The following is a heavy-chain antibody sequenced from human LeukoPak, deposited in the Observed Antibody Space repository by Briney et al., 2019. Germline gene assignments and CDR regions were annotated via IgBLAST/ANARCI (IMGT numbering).Heavy chain of an antibody. V-gene: IGHV4-4*07. Sequence: PSETLSLTCTVSGGSISGYYWSWVRQPAGKGLEWIGRIHTNDGTNFNPSLKSRVTMSLDTSKNQFSLKLTSVTAADTAVYYCARGAATYDLQYWGQGTLVAVSS. D-gene: IGHD3-16*01. CDR1: GGSISGYY. CDR3: ARGAATYDLQY. CDR2: IHTNDGT. J-gene: IGHJ1*01.